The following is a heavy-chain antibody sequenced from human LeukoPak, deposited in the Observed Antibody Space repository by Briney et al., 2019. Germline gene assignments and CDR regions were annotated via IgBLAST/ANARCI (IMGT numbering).Heavy chain of an antibody. D-gene: IGHD3/OR15-3a*01. CDR1: GFPFSSYG. Sequence: GGSLRLSCVASGFPFSSYGMHWVRLAPGKGLEWVAVISYDGSNKYYADSVKGRFTISRDNSKNTLYLQMNSLRAEDTAVYYCAKAWSGTVGFDIWGQGTVVTVSS. CDR2: ISYDGSNK. J-gene: IGHJ3*02. V-gene: IGHV3-30*18. CDR3: AKAWSGTVGFDI.